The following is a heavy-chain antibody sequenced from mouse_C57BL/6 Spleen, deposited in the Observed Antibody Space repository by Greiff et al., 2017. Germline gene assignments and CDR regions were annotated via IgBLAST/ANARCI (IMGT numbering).Heavy chain of an antibody. V-gene: IGHV5-4*01. CDR2: ISDGGSYT. D-gene: IGHD2-3*01. J-gene: IGHJ4*01. Sequence: EVMLVESGGGLVKPGGSLKLSCAVSGFTFSSYAMSWVRQTPEKRLEWVATISDGGSYTYYPDNVKGRFTISRDNAKNNLYLQMSHLKSEDTAMYYCAREDDGYDYYAMHYRGQAASVTVSS. CDR3: AREDDGYDYYAMHY. CDR1: GFTFSSYA.